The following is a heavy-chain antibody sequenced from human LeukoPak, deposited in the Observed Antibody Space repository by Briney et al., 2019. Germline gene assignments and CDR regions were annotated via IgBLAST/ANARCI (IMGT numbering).Heavy chain of an antibody. CDR2: INPNSGGT. J-gene: IGHJ2*01. CDR1: GYTFTGYY. Sequence: GASVKVSCKASGYTFTGYYMHWVRQAPGQGLEWMGWINPNSGGTNYAQKFQGRVTMTRDTSISTAYMELSRLRSDDTAVCYCARVAGYCSSTSCWYFDLWGRGTLVTVSS. D-gene: IGHD2-2*01. CDR3: ARVAGYCSSTSCWYFDL. V-gene: IGHV1-2*02.